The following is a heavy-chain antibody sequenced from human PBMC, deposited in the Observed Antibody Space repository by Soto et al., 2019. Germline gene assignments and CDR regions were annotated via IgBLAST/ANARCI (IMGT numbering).Heavy chain of an antibody. D-gene: IGHD2-2*01. CDR1: GYTFTDYY. V-gene: IGHV1-2*04. CDR3: ARSHCISPVCYEYHYYGMDV. J-gene: IGHJ6*02. CDR2: INPNSGAT. Sequence: ASVKVSCKASGYTFTDYYLYWVRQAPGQGLEWMGWINPNSGATNYAQKFQGWVTMTRDTSISTAYMEVRRLKSDDTAVYYCARSHCISPVCYEYHYYGMDVWG.